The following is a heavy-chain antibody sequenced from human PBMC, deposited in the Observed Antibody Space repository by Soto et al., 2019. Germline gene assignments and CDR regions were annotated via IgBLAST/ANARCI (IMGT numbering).Heavy chain of an antibody. CDR2: INPSGDST. V-gene: IGHV1-46*01. J-gene: IGHJ3*02. CDR3: ARGPQIIYDFWSGYYRGAFDI. CDR1: GYTFTIYY. D-gene: IGHD3-3*01. Sequence: ASVKVSCKASGYTFTIYYIYWVRQAPGQGLEWMGIINPSGDSTSYAQKFQGRLTMTRDTSTTTVYMELSSLRSEDAAVYYCARGPQIIYDFWSGYYRGAFDIWGQGTMVTVSS.